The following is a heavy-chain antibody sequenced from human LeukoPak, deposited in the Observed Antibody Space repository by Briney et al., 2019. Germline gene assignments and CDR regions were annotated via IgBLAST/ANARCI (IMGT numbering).Heavy chain of an antibody. CDR3: ARDRVPAAKFDFDY. V-gene: IGHV1-18*01. Sequence: ASVKVSCKASGYTFTSYGISWVRQAPGQGLEWMGWISAYNGNTNYAQKLQGRVTMTTDTSTSTAYMELRSLRSDDTAVCYCARDRVPAAKFDFDYWGQGTLVTVSS. CDR1: GYTFTSYG. D-gene: IGHD2-2*01. J-gene: IGHJ4*02. CDR2: ISAYNGNT.